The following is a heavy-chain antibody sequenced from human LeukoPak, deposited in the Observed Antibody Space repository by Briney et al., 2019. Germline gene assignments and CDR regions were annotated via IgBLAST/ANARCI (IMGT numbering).Heavy chain of an antibody. CDR3: ARLVGLYYDFWSGPPDSNALYFDC. V-gene: IGHV4-34*01. J-gene: IGHJ4*02. Sequence: SETLSLTCAVYGGSFSGYYWSWIRQPPGKGLEWIGEINHSGSTNYNPSLKSRVTISVDTSKNQFSLNLSSVTAADTAVYYCARLVGLYYDFWSGPPDSNALYFDCWGQGTLVTVSS. CDR2: INHSGST. CDR1: GGSFSGYY. D-gene: IGHD3-3*01.